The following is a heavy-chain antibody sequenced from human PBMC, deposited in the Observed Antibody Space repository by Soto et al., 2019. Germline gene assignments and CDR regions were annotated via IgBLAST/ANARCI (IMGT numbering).Heavy chain of an antibody. CDR1: GGSISSTNW. D-gene: IGHD1-26*01. J-gene: IGHJ4*02. Sequence: QVQLQESGPGLVKPSGTLSLTCAVSGGSISSTNWWSWVRQPPGKGLEWIGEIHLSGRTNYNPSLKSRVTMSVDESKNQLSLPLSSVTAADPAVYYCARELFGGYSPAGYCGQGTLVTVSS. V-gene: IGHV4-4*02. CDR3: ARELFGGYSPAGY. CDR2: IHLSGRT.